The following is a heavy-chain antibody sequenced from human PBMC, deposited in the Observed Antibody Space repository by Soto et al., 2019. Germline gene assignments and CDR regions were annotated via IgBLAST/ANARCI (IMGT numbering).Heavy chain of an antibody. V-gene: IGHV1-58*01. Sequence: RASVKVSCKASGFTFTSSAVQWVRQARGQRLEWIGWIVVGSGNSNYAQKFQERVTITRDMSTSTAYMELSSLRSEDTAVYYCAAVQHCSSTRCYIGFIWFDPWGQGTLVTVYS. J-gene: IGHJ5*02. CDR1: GFTFTSSA. D-gene: IGHD2-2*02. CDR3: AAVQHCSSTRCYIGFIWFDP. CDR2: IVVGSGNS.